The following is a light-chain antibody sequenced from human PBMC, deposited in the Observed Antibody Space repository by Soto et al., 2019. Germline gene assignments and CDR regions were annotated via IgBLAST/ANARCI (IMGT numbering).Light chain of an antibody. CDR2: DVS. CDR1: SSDVGGYSY. Sequence: QSVLTQPRSVSGSPGQSVTISCTGTSSDVGGYSYVSWYQQHPGKAPKLMIYDVSKRPSGVPDRFSGSKSGNTASLTISGLQAEDEADYCCCSYAGSYTYVFGTGTKLTVL. CDR3: CSYAGSYTYV. J-gene: IGLJ1*01. V-gene: IGLV2-11*01.